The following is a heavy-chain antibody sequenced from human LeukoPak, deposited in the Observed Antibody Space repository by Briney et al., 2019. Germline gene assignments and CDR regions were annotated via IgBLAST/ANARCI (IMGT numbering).Heavy chain of an antibody. D-gene: IGHD5-18*01. CDR2: IYSGGST. Sequence: PGGSLRLSCAASGFTFSSYWMSWVRQAPGKGLECVSLIYSGGSTYYADSVKGRFTISGDNSKNTLYLQMNSLRAEDTAVYYCARGNNGVGYSYGFGNYFDYWGQGTLVTVSS. CDR3: ARGNNGVGYSYGFGNYFDY. V-gene: IGHV3-53*01. CDR1: GFTFSSYW. J-gene: IGHJ4*02.